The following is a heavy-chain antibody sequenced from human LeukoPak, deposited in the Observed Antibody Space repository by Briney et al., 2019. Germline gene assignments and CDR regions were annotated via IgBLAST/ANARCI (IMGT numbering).Heavy chain of an antibody. J-gene: IGHJ6*03. Sequence: AGGSLRLSCAASGFTFSSYWMSWVRQAPGKGLEWVANIKQDGSEKYYVDSVKGRFTISRDNAKISLYLQMNSLRAEDTAVYYCARGPRTTDYYMDVWGKGTTVTISS. CDR2: IKQDGSEK. D-gene: IGHD4-17*01. CDR1: GFTFSSYW. V-gene: IGHV3-7*01. CDR3: ARGPRTTDYYMDV.